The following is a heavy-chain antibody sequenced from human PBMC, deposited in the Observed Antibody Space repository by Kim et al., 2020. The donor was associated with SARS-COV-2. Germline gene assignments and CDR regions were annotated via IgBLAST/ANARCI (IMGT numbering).Heavy chain of an antibody. D-gene: IGHD2-2*01. CDR2: LYYSGST. Sequence: SETLSLTCSVFGGSISSYYWSWIRQPPGKGLEWIGYLYYSGSTNYNPSLMSRVTISVDTSKNQFSLKLSFVTAADTAMYYCVRLGCSATSCTTFDYWGQG. CDR3: VRLGCSATSCTTFDY. CDR1: GGSISSYY. J-gene: IGHJ4*02. V-gene: IGHV4-59*08.